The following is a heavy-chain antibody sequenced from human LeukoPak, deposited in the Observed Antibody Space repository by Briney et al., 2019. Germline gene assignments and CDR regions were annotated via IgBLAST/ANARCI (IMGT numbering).Heavy chain of an antibody. V-gene: IGHV1-69*13. CDR2: IIPIFGTA. D-gene: IGHD6-13*01. J-gene: IGHJ4*02. Sequence: GASVKVSCKASGGTFSSYAISWVRQAPGQGLEWMGGIIPIFGTANYAQKFQGRVTITADESTSTAYMELSSLRSEDTAVYYCARLLAYSSSWFDYWGQGTLVTVSS. CDR1: GGTFSSYA. CDR3: ARLLAYSSSWFDY.